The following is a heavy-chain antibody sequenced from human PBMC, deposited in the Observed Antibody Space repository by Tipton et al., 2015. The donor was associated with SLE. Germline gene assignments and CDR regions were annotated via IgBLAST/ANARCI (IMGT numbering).Heavy chain of an antibody. V-gene: IGHV4-39*07. D-gene: IGHD1-26*01. CDR3: ANGGGQVDPFDY. CDR1: GGSISSSSYY. Sequence: TLSLTCTVSGGSISSSSYYWGWFRQPPGKGLEWIGSIYYSGSTYYNPSLKSRVTISVDTSKNQFSLKLSSVTAADTAVYYCANGGGQVDPFDYWGQGTLVTVSS. CDR2: IYYSGST. J-gene: IGHJ4*02.